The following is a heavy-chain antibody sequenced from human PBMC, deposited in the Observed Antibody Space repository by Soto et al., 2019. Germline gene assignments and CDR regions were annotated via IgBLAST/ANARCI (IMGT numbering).Heavy chain of an antibody. CDR2: IWYDGSSK. J-gene: IGHJ4*02. D-gene: IGHD2-2*01. CDR3: TRGDTSDPFQY. Sequence: QVQLVESGGGVVQPGRSLRLSCAASGYTFSSYGMHWVRQAPGKGLEWVAVIWYDGSSKYYADSVKGRFTISRDNSKDTLYLQMNSLRVEDTAVYYCTRGDTSDPFQYWGQGTQVTVSS. CDR1: GYTFSSYG. V-gene: IGHV3-33*01.